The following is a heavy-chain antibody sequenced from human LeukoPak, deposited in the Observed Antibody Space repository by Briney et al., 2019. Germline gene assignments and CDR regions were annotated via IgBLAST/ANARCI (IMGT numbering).Heavy chain of an antibody. V-gene: IGHV4-30-2*01. CDR3: ARGGYSYGIDY. Sequence: PSQTPSLTCAVSGGSISSGGYSWSWIRQPPGKGLEWIGYIYHSGSTYYNPSLKSRVTISVDRSKNQFSLKLSSVTAADTAVYYCARGGYSYGIDYWGQGTLVTVSS. D-gene: IGHD5-18*01. J-gene: IGHJ4*02. CDR1: GGSISSGGYS. CDR2: IYHSGST.